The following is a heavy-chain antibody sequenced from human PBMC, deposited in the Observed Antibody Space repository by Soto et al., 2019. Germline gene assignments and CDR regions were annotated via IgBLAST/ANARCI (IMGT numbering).Heavy chain of an antibody. V-gene: IGHV3-23*01. D-gene: IGHD2-15*01. CDR3: ANGYCSGGSCYPAFDY. CDR2: ISGSGGST. CDR1: GFTFSSYA. J-gene: IGHJ4*02. Sequence: EVQLLESGGGLVQPGGSLRLSCAASGFTFSSYAMSWVRQATGKGLEWVSAISGSGGSTYYADSVKGRFTISRDNSKNTLYLKMNSLRAEDTAVYYCANGYCSGGSCYPAFDYWGQGTLVTVSS.